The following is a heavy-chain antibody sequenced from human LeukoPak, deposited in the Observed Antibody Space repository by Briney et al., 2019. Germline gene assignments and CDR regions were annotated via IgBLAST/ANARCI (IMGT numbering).Heavy chain of an antibody. J-gene: IGHJ4*02. CDR1: GYTFTSYG. V-gene: IGHV1-18*01. Sequence: ASVKVSCKASGYTFTSYGISWVRQAPGQGLEWMGWISAYNGNTNYAQKLQGRVTMTTDTSTSTAYMGLRSLRSDDTAVYYCARQQGAWSSGWYYFDYWGQGTLVTVSS. CDR3: ARQQGAWSSGWYYFDY. CDR2: ISAYNGNT. D-gene: IGHD6-19*01.